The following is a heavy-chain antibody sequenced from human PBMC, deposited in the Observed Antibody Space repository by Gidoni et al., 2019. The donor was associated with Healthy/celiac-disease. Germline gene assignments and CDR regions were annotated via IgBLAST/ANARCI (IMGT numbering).Heavy chain of an antibody. Sequence: EVQLVESGGGLVQPGGSLRISCAASGFTFSSYSMNWVRQAPGKGLEWVSYISSSSSTIYYADSVKGRFTISRDNAKNSLYLQMNSLRDEDTAVYYCARDEAGYCSSTSCYFFQRESYYYYGMDVWGQGTTVTVSS. CDR2: ISSSSSTI. V-gene: IGHV3-48*02. CDR3: ARDEAGYCSSTSCYFFQRESYYYYGMDV. J-gene: IGHJ6*02. CDR1: GFTFSSYS. D-gene: IGHD2-2*01.